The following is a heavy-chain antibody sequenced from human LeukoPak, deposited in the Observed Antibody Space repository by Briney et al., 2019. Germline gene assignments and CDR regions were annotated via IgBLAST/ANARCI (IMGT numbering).Heavy chain of an antibody. CDR3: ARLYILTGYYLWDY. J-gene: IGHJ4*02. CDR2: IYHSGST. CDR1: GGSISSSNW. V-gene: IGHV4-4*02. Sequence: SETLSLTCAVSGGSISSSNWWSWVRRPPGKGLEWIGEIYHSGSTNYNPSLKSRVTISVDKSKNQFSLKLSSVTAADTAVYYCARLYILTGYYLWDYWGQGTLVTVSS. D-gene: IGHD3-9*01.